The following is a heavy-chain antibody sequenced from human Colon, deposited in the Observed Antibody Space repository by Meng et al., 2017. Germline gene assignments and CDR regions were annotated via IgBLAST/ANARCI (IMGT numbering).Heavy chain of an antibody. Sequence: QVHLRESGPGLVRPSETLSLTCTVSGASVSSGNYYWSWIRQPPGKGLEWIGYISNSGSTHYNPSLKSQVTMSLDTSKNQFSLKLSSLTAADTAVYYCARDDTGRLDYWGQGTLVTVSS. CDR3: ARDDTGRLDY. J-gene: IGHJ4*02. CDR1: GASVSSGNYY. V-gene: IGHV4-61*01. D-gene: IGHD3-10*01. CDR2: ISNSGST.